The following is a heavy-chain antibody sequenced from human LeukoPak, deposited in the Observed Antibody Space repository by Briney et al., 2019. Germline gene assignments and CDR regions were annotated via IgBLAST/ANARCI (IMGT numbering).Heavy chain of an antibody. CDR1: VYTFTGYY. V-gene: IGHV1-2*02. Sequence: ASLKVSCKASVYTFTGYYIHWVRQAPGPGLEGMEWINPNSGCTNYAQKLQGRVTMTRDTSISTAYMELSRLRTDVTAVYYCARDEVEYSSSWYYFDYWGQGTLVTVSS. D-gene: IGHD6-13*01. CDR3: ARDEVEYSSSWYYFDY. CDR2: INPNSGCT. J-gene: IGHJ4*02.